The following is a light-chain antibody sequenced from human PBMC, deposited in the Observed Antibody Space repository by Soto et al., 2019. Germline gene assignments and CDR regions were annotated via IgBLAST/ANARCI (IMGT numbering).Light chain of an antibody. CDR1: QSVSSSS. CDR2: GAS. V-gene: IGKV3-15*01. J-gene: IGKJ1*01. CDR3: QQDNNWPPT. Sequence: ILFTPSPGTLSLSPGEIATLSCRASQSVSSSSLAWYQQKRGQAPRLLIYGASTRATGIPARFSGSGSGTEFTLTISSLQSEDFAVYYCQQDNNWPPTFGQGTKVDIK.